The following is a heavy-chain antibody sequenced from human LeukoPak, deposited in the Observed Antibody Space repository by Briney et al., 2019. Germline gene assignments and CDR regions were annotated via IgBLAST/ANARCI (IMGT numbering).Heavy chain of an antibody. V-gene: IGHV1-2*02. CDR3: ARDHGDDYVWGSYRTNWFDP. D-gene: IGHD3-16*02. CDR2: INPNSGGT. J-gene: IGHJ5*02. Sequence: ASVKVSCKASGYTFTGYYMHWVRQAPGQGLEWMGWINPNSGGTNYAQKFQGRVTMTRDTPISTAYMELSRLRSDGTAVYYCARDHGDDYVWGSYRTNWFDPWGQGTLVTVSS. CDR1: GYTFTGYY.